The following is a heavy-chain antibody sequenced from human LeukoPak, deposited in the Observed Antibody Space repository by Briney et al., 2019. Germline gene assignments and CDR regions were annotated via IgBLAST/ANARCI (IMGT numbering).Heavy chain of an antibody. Sequence: GASLRLSCAASGFTFSSYAMSWVRQAPGKGLEWVSAISGSGGSTYYADSVKGRFTISRDNSKNTLYLQMNSLRAEDTAVYYCARAAAAGKSYYYGMDVWGKGTTVTVSS. CDR2: ISGSGGST. D-gene: IGHD6-13*01. J-gene: IGHJ6*04. V-gene: IGHV3-23*01. CDR3: ARAAAAGKSYYYGMDV. CDR1: GFTFSSYA.